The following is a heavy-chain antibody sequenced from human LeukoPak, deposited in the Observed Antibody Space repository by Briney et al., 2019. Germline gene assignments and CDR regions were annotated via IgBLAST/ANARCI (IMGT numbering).Heavy chain of an antibody. Sequence: GASVKVSCKASGGTFSSYAISWVRQAPGQGLEWMGRIIPILGIANYAQKFQGRVTITADKSTSTAYMELSSLRSEDTAVYYCARDLTEAPTVTSILVWFDPWGQGTLVTVSS. D-gene: IGHD4-17*01. CDR2: IIPILGIA. V-gene: IGHV1-69*04. CDR3: ARDLTEAPTVTSILVWFDP. CDR1: GGTFSSYA. J-gene: IGHJ5*02.